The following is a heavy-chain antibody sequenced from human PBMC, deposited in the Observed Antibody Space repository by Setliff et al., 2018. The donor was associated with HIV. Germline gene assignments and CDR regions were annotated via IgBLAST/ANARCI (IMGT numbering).Heavy chain of an antibody. D-gene: IGHD5-18*01. CDR2: IYHSGST. Sequence: LSLTCTVSGGSITSYYWNWIRQSPGKGLEWIGSIYHSGSTYYNPSLKSRVTISSDTSKNQFSLKLSSVTAADTAVYYCAALPTGIQLWAHWGQGTLVTVSS. J-gene: IGHJ4*02. V-gene: IGHV4-59*04. CDR1: GGSITSYY. CDR3: AALPTGIQLWAH.